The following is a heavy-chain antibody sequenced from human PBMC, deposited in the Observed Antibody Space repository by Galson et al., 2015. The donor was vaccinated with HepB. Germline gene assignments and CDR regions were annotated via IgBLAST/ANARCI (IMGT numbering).Heavy chain of an antibody. J-gene: IGHJ3*02. CDR1: GFTFTSSA. V-gene: IGHV1-58*01. CDR3: AADGGGVASDAFDI. CDR2: IVVGSGNT. D-gene: IGHD2-15*01. Sequence: SVKVSCKASGFTFTSSAVQWVRQTRGQRLEWIGWIVVGSGNTNYAQKFQERVTITRDMSTSTAYMELSSLRSEDTAVYYCAADGGGVASDAFDIWGQGTMVTVSS.